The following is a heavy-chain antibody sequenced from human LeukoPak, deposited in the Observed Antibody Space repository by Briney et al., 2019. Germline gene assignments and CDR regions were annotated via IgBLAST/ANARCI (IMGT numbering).Heavy chain of an antibody. V-gene: IGHV1-58*02. Sequence: ASVKVSCKASGFTFTSSTMQWVRQARGQRLEWIGWIVVGSGNTNYAQKFQERVTITRDMSTSTAYMELSSLRSEDTAVYYCARDKGEDIVLMVYAPHGMDVWGQGTTVTVSS. J-gene: IGHJ6*02. D-gene: IGHD2-8*01. CDR2: IVVGSGNT. CDR3: ARDKGEDIVLMVYAPHGMDV. CDR1: GFTFTSST.